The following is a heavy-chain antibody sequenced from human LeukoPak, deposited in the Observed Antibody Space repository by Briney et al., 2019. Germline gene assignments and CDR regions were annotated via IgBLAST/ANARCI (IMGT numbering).Heavy chain of an antibody. CDR2: ISYRGTSI. J-gene: IGHJ6*02. CDR3: ARGHYDFWSGYFWDV. V-gene: IGHV3-48*03. D-gene: IGHD3-3*01. CDR1: AFTFSSYD. Sequence: GGSLRLSCAASAFTFSSYDMNWVRQPPGKGLECVSYISYRGTSIYYAGSVKGRFTISRDNAQNSLYLQMNSLRAEDTAVYYCARGHYDFWSGYFWDVWGQGTTVTVSS.